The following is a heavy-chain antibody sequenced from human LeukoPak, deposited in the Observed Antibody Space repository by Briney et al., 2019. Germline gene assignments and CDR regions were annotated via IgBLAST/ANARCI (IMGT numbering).Heavy chain of an antibody. D-gene: IGHD2-15*01. CDR3: ARVRYCSGGSCYGEYDY. Sequence: PGGSLRLSCAASGFTVSSNYMSWVRQAPGKGLEWVSVIYSGGSTYYADSVKGRFTISRDNSKNTLYLQMNSLRAEDTAVYYCARVRYCSGGSCYGEYDYWGQGTLATVSS. V-gene: IGHV3-53*01. CDR2: IYSGGST. CDR1: GFTVSSNY. J-gene: IGHJ4*02.